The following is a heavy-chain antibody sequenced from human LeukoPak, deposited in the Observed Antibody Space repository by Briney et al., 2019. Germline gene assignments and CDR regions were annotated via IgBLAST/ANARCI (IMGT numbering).Heavy chain of an antibody. J-gene: IGHJ6*03. Sequence: GGSLRLSCAASGVTFSGSAMHWVRQASGKGREWVGRIRSKANSYATAYAASVKGRSTISRDDSKNTAYLQMNSLKTEDTAVYYCTSRHRLEHYYTDVWGKGTTVTVSS. CDR1: GVTFSGSA. V-gene: IGHV3-73*01. CDR2: IRSKANSYAT. CDR3: TSRHRLEHYYTDV. D-gene: IGHD1-1*01.